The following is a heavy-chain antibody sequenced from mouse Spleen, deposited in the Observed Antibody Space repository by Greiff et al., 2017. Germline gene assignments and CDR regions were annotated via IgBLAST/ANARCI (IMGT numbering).Heavy chain of an antibody. V-gene: IGHV3-6*01. CDR2: ISYDGSN. CDR1: GYSITSGYY. D-gene: IGHD2-3*01. Sequence: VQLQQSGPGLVKPSQSLSLTCSVTGYSITSGYYWNWIRQFPGNKLEWMGYISYDGSNNYNPSLKNRISITRDTSKNQFFLKLNSVTTEDTATYYCAGLLRTFYAMDYWGQGTSVTVSS. CDR3: AGLLRTFYAMDY. J-gene: IGHJ4*01.